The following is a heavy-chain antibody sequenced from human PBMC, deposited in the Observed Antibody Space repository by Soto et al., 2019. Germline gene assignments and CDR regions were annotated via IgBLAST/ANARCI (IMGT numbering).Heavy chain of an antibody. CDR2: IYWDDDK. Sequence: QITLKESGPTLVKPTQTLTLTCTISGFSLSTSGVGVGWIRQPPGKALEWLALIYWDDDKRYSPSLKSRATSTKDTSKNRVVLTMTTMDPGDTATYYCALRLTPLGFGEYAYWGQGTLVTVSS. J-gene: IGHJ4*02. CDR3: ALRLTPLGFGEYAY. V-gene: IGHV2-5*02. CDR1: GFSLSTSGVG. D-gene: IGHD3-10*01.